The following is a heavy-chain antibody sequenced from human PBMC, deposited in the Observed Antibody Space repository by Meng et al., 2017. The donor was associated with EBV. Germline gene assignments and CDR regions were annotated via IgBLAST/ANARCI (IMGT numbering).Heavy chain of an antibody. CDR2: IRSKAKSYAT. D-gene: IGHD2-2*01. CDR3: TRMSSPLDY. Sequence: EGQRVEPGRGLVQPGGSRKLSWAAFGFTFSGFGMHWVRQASGKGLEWVGRIRSKAKSYATAYAASVKSRFTISRDDSKNTAYLQMNSLKTEDTAVYYCTRMSSPLDYWGQGTLVTVSS. V-gene: IGHV3-73*02. CDR1: GFTFSGFG. J-gene: IGHJ4*02.